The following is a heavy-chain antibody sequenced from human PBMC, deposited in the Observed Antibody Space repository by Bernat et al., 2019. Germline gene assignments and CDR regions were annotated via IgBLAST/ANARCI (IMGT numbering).Heavy chain of an antibody. J-gene: IGHJ6*03. CDR2: FYSGGST. V-gene: IGHV3-66*04. CDR1: GFSVSSNY. CDR3: ARQGLEPRGFYYCYYYMDV. Sequence: EVQLVESGGGLVQPGGSLRLSCAASGFSVSSNYMSWVCQSPGKWLEWLSVFYSGGSTYYADSEKGRFTISRDNTKNTLYLQMNSLRAEDTAVYYCARQGLEPRGFYYCYYYMDVWGKGTTVTVSS. D-gene: IGHD1-1*01.